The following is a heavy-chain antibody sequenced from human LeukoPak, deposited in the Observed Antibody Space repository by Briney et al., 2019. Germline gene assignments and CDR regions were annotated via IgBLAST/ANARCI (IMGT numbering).Heavy chain of an antibody. J-gene: IGHJ3*02. Sequence: GGSLRLSCAASGFTFSSYWMHWVRQAPGKGLVWVSRINSDGSSTTYADSVKGRFTISRDNAKNTLYLQMNALRAEDTAVYYCARDNPITFGGVIVSPGAFDIWGQGTMVTVSS. V-gene: IGHV3-74*01. CDR2: INSDGSST. CDR1: GFTFSSYW. CDR3: ARDNPITFGGVIVSPGAFDI. D-gene: IGHD3-16*02.